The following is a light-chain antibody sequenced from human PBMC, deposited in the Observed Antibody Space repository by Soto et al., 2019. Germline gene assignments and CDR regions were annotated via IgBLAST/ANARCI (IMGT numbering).Light chain of an antibody. CDR3: AAWDDSLTGHGV. CDR1: SSNIGSNY. V-gene: IGLV1-47*01. J-gene: IGLJ3*02. Sequence: QSVLTQPPSASGTPGQRVTISCFGSSSNIGSNYVYWYQQLPRMAPKLLIYKNNQRPSGVPDRFSGSKSATSASLAISGLRSEDEADYYCAAWDDSLTGHGVFGGGTKVTVL. CDR2: KNN.